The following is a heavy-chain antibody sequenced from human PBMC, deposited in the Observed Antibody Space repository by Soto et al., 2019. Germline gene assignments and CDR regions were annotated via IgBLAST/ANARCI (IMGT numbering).Heavy chain of an antibody. D-gene: IGHD1-26*01. CDR1: GGTFSSYA. CDR2: IIPIFGTA. CDR3: ARTYGGSYPRFDY. J-gene: IGHJ4*02. Sequence: AASVKVSCKASGGTFSSYAISWVRQAPGQGLEWMGGIIPIFGTANYAQKFQGRVTITADESTSTAYMELSSLRSEDTAVYYCARTYGGSYPRFDYWGQGTLVTVSS. V-gene: IGHV1-69*13.